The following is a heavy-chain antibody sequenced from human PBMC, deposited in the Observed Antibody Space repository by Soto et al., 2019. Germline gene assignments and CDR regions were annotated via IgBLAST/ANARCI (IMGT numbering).Heavy chain of an antibody. D-gene: IGHD2-2*01. Sequence: QVQLQESGPGLVKPSGTLSLTCAVSGGSISSSNWWSWVRQPPGKGLEWIGEIYHSGSTNYNPSLKSRVTISVDKSKHPSSLKLSSVTDADTAVYYCASRYCISTSCYVGYYGMDVWGQGTTVTVSS. CDR1: GGSISSSNW. V-gene: IGHV4-4*02. J-gene: IGHJ6*02. CDR3: ASRYCISTSCYVGYYGMDV. CDR2: IYHSGST.